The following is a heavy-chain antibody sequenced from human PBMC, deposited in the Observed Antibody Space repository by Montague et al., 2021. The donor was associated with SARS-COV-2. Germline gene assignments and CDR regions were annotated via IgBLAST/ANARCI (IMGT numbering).Heavy chain of an antibody. Sequence: SETLSLTCTVSGGSISSYYWSWIRQPPGRGPQWIGYISYSGSTNYNPSLKSRVTISVDTSKNHFTLRLSSVTAADTAVYYCANLRRTQPLFGTLYYGRDVWGQGTTVTVSS. J-gene: IGHJ6*02. CDR2: ISYSGST. V-gene: IGHV4-59*01. D-gene: IGHD2-2*01. CDR3: ANLRRTQPLFGTLYYGRDV. CDR1: GGSISSYY.